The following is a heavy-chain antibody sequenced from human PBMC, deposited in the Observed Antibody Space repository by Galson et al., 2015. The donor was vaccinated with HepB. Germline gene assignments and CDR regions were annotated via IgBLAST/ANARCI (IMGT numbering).Heavy chain of an antibody. CDR1: GYTLTELS. CDR2: FDPGDGET. CDR3: ATALRVGASYYYYYGMDV. Sequence: SVKVSCKVSGYTLTELSMHWVRQAPGKGLEWMGGFDPGDGETIYAQKFQGRVTMTEDTSTDTAYMELSSLRSEDTAVYYCATALRVGASYYYYYGMDVWGQGTTVTVSS. D-gene: IGHD1-26*01. V-gene: IGHV1-24*01. J-gene: IGHJ6*02.